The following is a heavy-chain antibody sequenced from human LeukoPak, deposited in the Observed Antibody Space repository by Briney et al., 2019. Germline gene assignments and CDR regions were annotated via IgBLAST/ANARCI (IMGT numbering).Heavy chain of an antibody. CDR1: GGSISSYY. Sequence: SETLSLTCTVSGGSISSYYWSWIRQPPGKGLGWIGYIYYSGSTNYNPSLKSRVTISVDTSKNQFSLKLSSVTAADTAVYYCARGEDYDSSGYYDWYFDLWGRGTLVTVSS. V-gene: IGHV4-59*01. J-gene: IGHJ2*01. D-gene: IGHD3-22*01. CDR2: IYYSGST. CDR3: ARGEDYDSSGYYDWYFDL.